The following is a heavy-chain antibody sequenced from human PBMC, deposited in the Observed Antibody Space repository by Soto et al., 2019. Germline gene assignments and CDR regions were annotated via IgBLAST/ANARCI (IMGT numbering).Heavy chain of an antibody. J-gene: IGHJ5*02. CDR3: GGSVRGATDP. CDR2: IRSKANSYAT. CDR1: GFTFSGSA. D-gene: IGHD2-15*01. V-gene: IGHV3-73*01. Sequence: GGSLRLSCAASGFTFSGSAIHWVRQSSGKGLEGVGRIRSKANSYATAYAASVKGRFTISRDDSKNTAYLQMNSLKTEDTAVYYCGGSVRGATDPWGQGTLVTVSS.